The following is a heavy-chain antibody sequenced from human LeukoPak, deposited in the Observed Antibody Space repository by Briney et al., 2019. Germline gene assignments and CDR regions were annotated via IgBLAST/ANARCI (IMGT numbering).Heavy chain of an antibody. CDR2: IYSGGST. J-gene: IGHJ4*02. CDR1: GFTVSSNY. D-gene: IGHD5-24*01. V-gene: IGHV3-53*01. Sequence: PGGSLRLSCAASGFTVSSNYMSWVRQAPGKGLEWVSVIYSGGSTYYADSVKGRFTISRDNSKNTLYLQMNSLRAEDTAVYYCARGGKREMATPLGYWGQGTLVTVSS. CDR3: ARGGKREMATPLGY.